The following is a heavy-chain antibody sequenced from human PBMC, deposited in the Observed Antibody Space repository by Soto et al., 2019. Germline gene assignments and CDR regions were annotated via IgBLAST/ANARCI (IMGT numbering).Heavy chain of an antibody. D-gene: IGHD3-9*01. Sequence: SETLSLTCAVYCGSFSGYYWSWIRQPAGRGLEWIGEINHSGSTNYNPSLKSRVNISVDTSKNQFSLKLSSVTAADTAVYYCARLVRYFDWLSNPRFDYWGQGPLVT. CDR3: ARLVRYFDWLSNPRFDY. CDR1: CGSFSGYY. V-gene: IGHV4-34*01. CDR2: INHSGST. J-gene: IGHJ4*02.